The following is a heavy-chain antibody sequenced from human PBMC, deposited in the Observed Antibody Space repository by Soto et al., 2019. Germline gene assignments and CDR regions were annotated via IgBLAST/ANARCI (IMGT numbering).Heavy chain of an antibody. CDR1: GFAVSSNY. V-gene: IGHV3-53*05. D-gene: IGHD6-6*01. J-gene: IGHJ1*01. CDR2: IYTGGGA. CDR3: ASAGVASSVYFQH. Sequence: GGSLRLSCAASGFAVSSNYISWVRQAPGKGLEWVSVIYTGGGASYADFAKGRLTISRDISKNTVYLQMNSLGVEDTAIYYCASAGVASSVYFQHWGQGALVTVSS.